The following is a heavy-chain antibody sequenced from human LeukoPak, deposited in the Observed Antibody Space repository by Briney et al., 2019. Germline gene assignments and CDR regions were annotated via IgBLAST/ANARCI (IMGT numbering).Heavy chain of an antibody. Sequence: PGGSLRLSCAASGFTLSSNYMSWVRQAPGKGLEWVSAIYSGGSTYYADSVKGRFTISRDNSKNTLYLQMNSLRAEDTAVYYCARSGRRDSNRWYYFDYWGQGTLVTVSS. D-gene: IGHD6-13*01. V-gene: IGHV3-66*01. J-gene: IGHJ4*02. CDR3: ARSGRRDSNRWYYFDY. CDR2: IYSGGST. CDR1: GFTLSSNY.